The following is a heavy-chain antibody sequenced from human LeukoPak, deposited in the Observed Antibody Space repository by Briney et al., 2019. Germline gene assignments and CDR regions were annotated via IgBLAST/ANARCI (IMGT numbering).Heavy chain of an antibody. CDR3: ARDRGEYSYGYPLYYYYYMDV. CDR1: GGSVNNYY. D-gene: IGHD5-18*01. Sequence: SETLSLTCTVSGGSVNNYYWGWIRQPPGMGLDWIGIVYYSGSTYYNPSLKSRVTISVDTSKNQFSLKLNSVTAADTAVYYCARDRGEYSYGYPLYYYYYMDVWGKGTTVTVSS. J-gene: IGHJ6*03. V-gene: IGHV4-39*07. CDR2: VYYSGST.